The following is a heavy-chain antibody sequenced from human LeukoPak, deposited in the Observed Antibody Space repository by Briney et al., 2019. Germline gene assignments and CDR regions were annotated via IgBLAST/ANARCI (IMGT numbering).Heavy chain of an antibody. D-gene: IGHD3-10*02. J-gene: IGHJ4*02. Sequence: SETLSLTCAVSGGSISTNNWWHWVRQSPGKGLEWIGEIYHNGNTNYNPSLKSRVTISVDTSKNQFSLKLSSVTAADTAVYYCARVSPGYFRDYWGQGTLVTVSS. V-gene: IGHV4-4*02. CDR1: GGSISTNNW. CDR2: IYHNGNT. CDR3: ARVSPGYFRDY.